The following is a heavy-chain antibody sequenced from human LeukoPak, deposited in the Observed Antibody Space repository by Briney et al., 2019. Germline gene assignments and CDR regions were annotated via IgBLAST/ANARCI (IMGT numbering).Heavy chain of an antibody. CDR2: ISSSSSYI. V-gene: IGHV3-21*01. CDR3: ARETTLGMDV. D-gene: IGHD4-4*01. Sequence: GGSLRLSCTASGFTFGDYAMSWFRQAPGKGLEWVSSISSSSSYIYYADSVKGRFTISRDNAKNSLYLQMNSLRAEDTAVYYCARETTLGMDVWGQGTTVTVSS. J-gene: IGHJ6*02. CDR1: GFTFGDYA.